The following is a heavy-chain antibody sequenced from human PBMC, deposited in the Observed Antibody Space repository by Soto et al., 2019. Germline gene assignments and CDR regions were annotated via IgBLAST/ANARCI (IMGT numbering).Heavy chain of an antibody. J-gene: IGHJ4*02. CDR3: AKGLINGRWYAED. CDR1: GFTFSRCV. D-gene: IGHD6-13*01. V-gene: IGHV3-23*01. CDR2: ITDSGTGT. Sequence: EVHLLESGGGLVHPGESLRLSCGASGFTFSRCVMTWVRQAPGKGLEWVSCITDSGTGTYYADSVKGRFTISRDNSKNTMYLQMNNLRVEATGVYYCAKGLINGRWYAEDWGQGTLVTVSS.